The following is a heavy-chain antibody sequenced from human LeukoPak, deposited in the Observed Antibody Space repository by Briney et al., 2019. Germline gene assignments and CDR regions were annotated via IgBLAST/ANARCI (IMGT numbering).Heavy chain of an antibody. CDR2: ISSHGGTS. CDR3: AKGEMTTATPFDY. V-gene: IGHV3-23*01. CDR1: GFTFSSYA. Sequence: PGGSLRLSCAASGFTFSSYAMSWVRQAPGKGLEWVSAISSHGGTSYYADSVKGRFTFSRDNSKNTLYLQMNSLRAEDTAVYYCAKGEMTTATPFDYWGQGTLVTVSS. J-gene: IGHJ4*02. D-gene: IGHD4-11*01.